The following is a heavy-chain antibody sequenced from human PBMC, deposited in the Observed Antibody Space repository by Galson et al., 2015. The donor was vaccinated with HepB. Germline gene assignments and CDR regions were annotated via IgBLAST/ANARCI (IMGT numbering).Heavy chain of an antibody. V-gene: IGHV3-15*01. CDR1: GLPFNTAW. J-gene: IGHJ6*02. Sequence: LRLSCAASGLPFNTAWMSWVRQAPGKGLEWVGRIKSRLDDGTADYAAPVKDRFTISRDDSKNTLYMQMSSLKTEDTAIYYCVYHYYYYGMDVWGQGTTVTVSS. D-gene: IGHD2/OR15-2a*01. CDR2: IKSRLDDGTA. CDR3: VYHYYYYGMDV.